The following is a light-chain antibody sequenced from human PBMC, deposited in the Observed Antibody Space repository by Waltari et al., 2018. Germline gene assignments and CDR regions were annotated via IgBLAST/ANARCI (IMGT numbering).Light chain of an antibody. CDR2: GAS. V-gene: IGKV3-15*01. Sequence: EIVMTQSPVTLSVSPGERAALSCRSSQSVRTNLAWYQQRPGQTPRLLLYGASTRAAEIPARFSGSGSGTEFTLTISSLQSEDFAVYYCQQYNNWPPYTFGRGRKVEIE. CDR1: QSVRTN. J-gene: IGKJ2*01. CDR3: QQYNNWPPYT.